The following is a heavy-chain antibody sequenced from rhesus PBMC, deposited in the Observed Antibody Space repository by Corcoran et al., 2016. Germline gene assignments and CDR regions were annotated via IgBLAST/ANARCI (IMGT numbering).Heavy chain of an antibody. D-gene: IGHD6-25*01. CDR2: INPSNRNT. J-gene: IGHJ4*01. CDR1: GYTFTRYY. Sequence: QVQLVQSGAEVKTPGAAVKLSCKASGYTFTRYYINWVRQAPGQVLEWMGWINPSNRNTGYAQKFRGRVTMTGDTSTSTAYMELSSLRSEDTAVYYCTRRGGSWKNFDYWGQGVLVTVSS. CDR3: TRRGGSWKNFDY. V-gene: IGHV1S9*01.